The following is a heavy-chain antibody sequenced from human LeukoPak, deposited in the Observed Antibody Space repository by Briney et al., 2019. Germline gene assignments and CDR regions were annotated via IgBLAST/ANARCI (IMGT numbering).Heavy chain of an antibody. D-gene: IGHD2-2*01. V-gene: IGHV1-2*02. CDR3: ARVPRYCSSTSCFGLDY. CDR2: INPNSGGT. CDR1: GYTFTGYY. J-gene: IGHJ4*02. Sequence: GASVKVSCKASGYTFTGYYMHWVRQAPGQGLEWMGWINPNSGGTNYAQKFQGRVTMTRDTSISTAYMELSRLRSDDTAVYYCARVPRYCSSTSCFGLDYWGQGTLVTVSS.